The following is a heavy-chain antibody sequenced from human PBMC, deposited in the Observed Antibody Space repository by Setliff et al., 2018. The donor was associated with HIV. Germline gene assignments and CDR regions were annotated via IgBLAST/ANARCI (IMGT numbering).Heavy chain of an antibody. Sequence: SETLSLTCAVYGGSFSGYYWSWIRQPPGKGLEWIGEINHSGSTNYNPSLKSRVTISVDTSKNQFSLKLSSVTAADTAVYYCARRAVAGTGGAFDIWGPGTMVTVSS. D-gene: IGHD6-19*01. J-gene: IGHJ3*02. CDR1: GGSFSGYY. CDR2: INHSGST. CDR3: ARRAVAGTGGAFDI. V-gene: IGHV4-34*01.